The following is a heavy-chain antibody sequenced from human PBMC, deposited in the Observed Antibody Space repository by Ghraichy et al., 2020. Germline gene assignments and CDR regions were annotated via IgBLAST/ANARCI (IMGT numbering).Heavy chain of an antibody. Sequence: SETLSLTCTVSGGSVSSGSYYWSWIRQPPGKGLEWIGYIYYSGSTNYNPSLKSRVTISVDTSKNQFSLKLSSVTAADTAVYYCARGGGSSELMDVWGQGTTVTVSS. CDR3: ARGGGSSELMDV. J-gene: IGHJ6*02. V-gene: IGHV4-61*01. D-gene: IGHD6-13*01. CDR2: IYYSGST. CDR1: GGSVSSGSYY.